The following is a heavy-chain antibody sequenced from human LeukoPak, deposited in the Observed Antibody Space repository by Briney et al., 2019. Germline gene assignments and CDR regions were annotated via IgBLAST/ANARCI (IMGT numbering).Heavy chain of an antibody. J-gene: IGHJ5*02. CDR3: ARVLSIVVVPGATFWFDP. CDR2: IYYTGSI. CDR1: GGSITSSSYY. D-gene: IGHD2-2*01. V-gene: IGHV4-39*01. Sequence: SETLSLTCAVSGGSITSSSYYWDWIRQPPGKGLEWIGSIYYTGSISYNPSLTSRVTISVDTSNNQFSLKLSSVTAADTAVYHCARVLSIVVVPGATFWFDPWGQGTLVTVSS.